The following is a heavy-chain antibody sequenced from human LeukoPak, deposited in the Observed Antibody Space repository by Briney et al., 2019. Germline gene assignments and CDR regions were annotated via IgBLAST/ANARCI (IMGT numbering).Heavy chain of an antibody. V-gene: IGHV3-30-3*01. CDR1: GFTFSNYA. D-gene: IGHD4-17*01. CDR3: ARDDYGDSAFDY. CDR2: ISYDGGNK. Sequence: GRSLRLSCVTSGFTFSNYAMHWVRQAPGKGLEWVAIISYDGGNKYYADSVKGRFTISRDNSKNTLYLQMSSLRAEDTAVYYCARDDYGDSAFDYWGQGTLVTVSS. J-gene: IGHJ4*02.